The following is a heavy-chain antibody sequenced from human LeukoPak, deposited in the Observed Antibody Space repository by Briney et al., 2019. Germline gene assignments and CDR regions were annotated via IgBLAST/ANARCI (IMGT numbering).Heavy chain of an antibody. CDR3: ARAGGGYCSGGSCYSSSFDY. V-gene: IGHV3-64*01. CDR2: ISSNGGST. D-gene: IGHD2-15*01. Sequence: GGSLRLSCAASGFTFSSYAMHWVRQAPGKGLEYVPAISSNGGSTYYANSVKGRFTISRDNSKNTLYLQMGSLRAEDMAVYYCARAGGGYCSGGSCYSSSFDYWGQGTLVTVSS. CDR1: GFTFSSYA. J-gene: IGHJ4*02.